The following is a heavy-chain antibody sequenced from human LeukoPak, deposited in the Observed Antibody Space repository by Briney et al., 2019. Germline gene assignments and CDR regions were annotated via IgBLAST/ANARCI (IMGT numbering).Heavy chain of an antibody. CDR1: GGSISSSSYN. V-gene: IGHV4-39*02. Sequence: SGTLSLTCTVSGGSISSSSYNWGWRRQPPGKRQEWIGSIYDRGGTYYNPSVKSRITMSVNKSNNHFSLKLSSMTAADTAVYYSARLPRVTMIVLVAWGRGSHVSVPS. D-gene: IGHD3-22*01. CDR3: ARLPRVTMIVLVA. J-gene: IGHJ5*02. CDR2: IYDRGGT.